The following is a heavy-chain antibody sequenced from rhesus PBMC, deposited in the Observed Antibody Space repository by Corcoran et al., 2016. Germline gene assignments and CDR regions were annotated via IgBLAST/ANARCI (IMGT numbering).Heavy chain of an antibody. V-gene: IGHV4-160*01. D-gene: IGHD6-37*01. CDR3: ATARGGWSRDWFDY. Sequence: QVQLQESGPGLVKPSETLSLTCAVSGGSISSNYWSWIRQPPGKGLEWIGRIYGSGGSTDYHPTLKTRVTISTDTSKNQFSRKLSSVTAADTAVYYCATARGGWSRDWFDYWGQGVLVTVSS. J-gene: IGHJ4*01. CDR1: GGSISSNY. CDR2: IYGSGGST.